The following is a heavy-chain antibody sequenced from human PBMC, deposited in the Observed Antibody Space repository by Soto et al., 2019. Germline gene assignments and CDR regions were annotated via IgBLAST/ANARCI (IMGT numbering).Heavy chain of an antibody. J-gene: IGHJ4*02. Sequence: ASVKVSCKASGYTFTSYGINWVRQAPGRGLEWMGWINPGNGNTKYSQQFQGRVIIDRDTSASTAYMELGSLRSEDTAVYYCARGGYFDSSNYLAYWGLGTLVTVSS. CDR1: GYTFTSYG. D-gene: IGHD3-22*01. CDR3: ARGGYFDSSNYLAY. V-gene: IGHV1-3*01. CDR2: INPGNGNT.